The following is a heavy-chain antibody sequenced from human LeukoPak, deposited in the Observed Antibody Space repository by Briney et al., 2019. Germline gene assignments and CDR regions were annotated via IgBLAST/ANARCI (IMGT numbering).Heavy chain of an antibody. V-gene: IGHV3-74*01. CDR1: GFTFRGYR. J-gene: IGHJ4*02. CDR2: INTDVTIT. CDR3: ARGAGVGSYSDIDY. D-gene: IGHD4-17*01. Sequence: GGSLRLSCAASGFTFRGYRMHWVRHPPGKGLEWVSHINTDVTITNYADSVRGRFTISRDDAKNTLYLQMNSLRAEDTAVYYCARGAGVGSYSDIDYWGQGTLVTVSS.